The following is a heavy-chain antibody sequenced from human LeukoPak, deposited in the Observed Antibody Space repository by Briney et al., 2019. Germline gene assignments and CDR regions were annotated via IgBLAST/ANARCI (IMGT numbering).Heavy chain of an antibody. D-gene: IGHD5-12*01. J-gene: IGHJ4*02. CDR2: INPNSGGT. CDR1: GYTFTGYY. CDR3: ARARGRYSGYDFGGYFDY. V-gene: IGHV1-2*02. Sequence: ASVKVSCKASGYTFTGYYMHWVRQVPGQGLEWMGWINPNSGGTNYAQKFQGRVTMTRDTSISTAYMELSRLRSDDTAVYYCARARGRYSGYDFGGYFDYWGQGTLVTVSS.